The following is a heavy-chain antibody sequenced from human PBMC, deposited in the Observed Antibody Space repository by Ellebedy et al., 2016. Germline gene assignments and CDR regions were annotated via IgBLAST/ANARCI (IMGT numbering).Heavy chain of an antibody. J-gene: IGHJ4*02. D-gene: IGHD3-10*01. CDR3: ATPKGLWFGKGYFEY. CDR2: FDPEDGER. CDR1: GNTLIELS. V-gene: IGHV1-24*01. Sequence: ASVKVSCKVSGNTLIELSIHWVRQAPGEGLEWMGGFDPEDGERIYAQKFQGRVTMTEDTSTDTAYMELSSLRSEDTAVYYCATPKGLWFGKGYFEYWGQGTLVTVSS.